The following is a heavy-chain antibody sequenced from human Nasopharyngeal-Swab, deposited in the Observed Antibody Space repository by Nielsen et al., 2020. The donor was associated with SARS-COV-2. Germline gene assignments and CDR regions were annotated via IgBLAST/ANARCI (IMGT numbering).Heavy chain of an antibody. CDR2: INTNTGNP. Sequence: WVRQAPGQGLEWMGWINTNTGNPTYAQGFTGRFVFSLDTSVSTAYLQISSLKAEDTAVYYCARDLYSGTKPRFWSGYYGYYYSMDVWGQGTTVTVSS. CDR3: ARDLYSGTKPRFWSGYYGYYYSMDV. J-gene: IGHJ6*02. V-gene: IGHV7-4-1*02. D-gene: IGHD3-3*01.